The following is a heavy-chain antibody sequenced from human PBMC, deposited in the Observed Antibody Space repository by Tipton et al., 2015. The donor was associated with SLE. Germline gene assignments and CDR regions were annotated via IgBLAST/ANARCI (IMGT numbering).Heavy chain of an antibody. CDR3: ARGPAPQKTDSSGWSHFDY. V-gene: IGHV4-34*01. CDR2: INHSGST. CDR1: GGSFSGYY. Sequence: AGLVKPSETLSLTCAVYGGSFSGYYWSWIRQPPGKGLEWIGEINHSGSTNYNPSLKSRVTISVDTSKNQFSLKLSSVTAADTAVYYCARGPAPQKTDSSGWSHFDYWGQGTLVTVSS. D-gene: IGHD6-19*01. J-gene: IGHJ4*02.